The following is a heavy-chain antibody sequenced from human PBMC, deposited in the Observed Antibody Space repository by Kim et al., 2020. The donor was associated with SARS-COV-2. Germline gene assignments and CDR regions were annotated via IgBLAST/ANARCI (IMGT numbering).Heavy chain of an antibody. V-gene: IGHV4-59*01. CDR3: ARDMADGDYGGNRFDP. D-gene: IGHD4-17*01. CDR2: IYYSGST. CDR1: GGSISSYY. J-gene: IGHJ5*02. Sequence: SETLSLTCTVSGGSISSYYWSWIRQPPGKGLEWIGYIYYSGSTNYNPSLKSRVTISVDTSKNQFSLKLSSVTAADTAVYYCARDMADGDYGGNRFDPWGQGTLVTVSS.